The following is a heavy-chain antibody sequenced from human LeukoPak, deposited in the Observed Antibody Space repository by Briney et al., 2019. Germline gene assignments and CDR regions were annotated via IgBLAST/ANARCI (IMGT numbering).Heavy chain of an antibody. CDR1: GGSIGTYY. V-gene: IGHV4-59*01. J-gene: IGHJ3*02. CDR3: ARDKSEGAFDI. CDR2: IYDTVST. Sequence: PSETLSLTCTVSGGSIGTYYWTWIRQPPGKGLEWIGFIYDTVSTNYNPSLKSRVTISVDTSKNQFSLKLSSVTAADTAVYYCARDKSEGAFDIWGQGTMVTVSS.